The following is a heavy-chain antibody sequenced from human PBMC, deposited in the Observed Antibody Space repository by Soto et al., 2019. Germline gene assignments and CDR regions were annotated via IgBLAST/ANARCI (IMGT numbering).Heavy chain of an antibody. CDR2: IYYSGST. CDR3: ARVHSSSFDFDI. J-gene: IGHJ3*02. Sequence: QVQLQESGPGLVKPSQTLSLTCTVSGGSISSGDYYWSWIRQHPGKGLEWIGYIYYSGSTYYNPSIRSRVTISVDTSKNQFSLKLSSVTAADTAVYYCARVHSSSFDFDIWGQGTMVTVSS. D-gene: IGHD6-6*01. V-gene: IGHV4-31*03. CDR1: GGSISSGDYY.